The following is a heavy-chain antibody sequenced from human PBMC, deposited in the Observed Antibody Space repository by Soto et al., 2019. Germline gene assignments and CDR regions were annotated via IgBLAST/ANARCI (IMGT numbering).Heavy chain of an antibody. CDR1: GYTFTGYY. V-gene: IGHV1-2*02. Sequence: ASVKVSCKASGYTFTGYYMHWVLQAPGQGLEWMGWINPNSGGTNYAQKFQGRVTMTRDTSISTAYMELSRLRSDDTAVYYCARDIPNSMIVVVITPDYWGQGTLVTVSS. CDR2: INPNSGGT. J-gene: IGHJ4*02. CDR3: ARDIPNSMIVVVITPDY. D-gene: IGHD3-22*01.